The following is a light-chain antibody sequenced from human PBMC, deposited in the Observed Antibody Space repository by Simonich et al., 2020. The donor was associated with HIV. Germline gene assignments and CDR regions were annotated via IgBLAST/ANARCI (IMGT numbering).Light chain of an antibody. CDR3: QYSST. CDR1: HSVSSN. Sequence: EIVMTQSPATLSVSPGERATLSCRASHSVSSNLAWYQQKPGQAPRLLIYDASNRATGIPARFSGSGSGTDFTLTISSLEPEDFAVYYCQYSSTFGQGTEVEIK. V-gene: IGKV3-11*01. CDR2: DAS. J-gene: IGKJ1*01.